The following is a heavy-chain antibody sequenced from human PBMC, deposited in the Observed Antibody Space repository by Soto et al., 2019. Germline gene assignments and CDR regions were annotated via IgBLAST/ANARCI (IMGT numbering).Heavy chain of an antibody. CDR2: INPNSGGT. V-gene: IGHV1-2*04. Sequence: ASVKVSWKASGYTFTGCYMRWVRQAPGQGLEWMGWINPNSGGTNYAQKFQGWVTMTRDTSISTAYMELSRLRSDDTAVYYCARDGRGMYHGSGNFDLWGRGTLVTVSS. D-gene: IGHD3-10*01. J-gene: IGHJ2*01. CDR3: ARDGRGMYHGSGNFDL. CDR1: GYTFTGCY.